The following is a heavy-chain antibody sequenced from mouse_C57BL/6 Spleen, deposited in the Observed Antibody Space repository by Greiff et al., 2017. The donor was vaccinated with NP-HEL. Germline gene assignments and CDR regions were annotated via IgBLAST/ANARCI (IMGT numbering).Heavy chain of an antibody. CDR1: GFNIKDYY. V-gene: IGHV14-2*01. J-gene: IGHJ3*01. Sequence: VQLQQSGAELVKPGASVKLSCTASGFNIKDYYMHWVKQRTEQGLEWIGRIDPEDGDTKYAPKFQGKATITEDTSSNTAYLQLSSLTSEDTAVYYCARRGDYDGDWFAYWGQGTLVTVSA. CDR3: ARRGDYDGDWFAY. CDR2: IDPEDGDT. D-gene: IGHD2-4*01.